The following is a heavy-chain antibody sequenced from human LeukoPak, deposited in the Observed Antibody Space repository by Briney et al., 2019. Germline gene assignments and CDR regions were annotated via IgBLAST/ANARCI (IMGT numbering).Heavy chain of an antibody. CDR2: INPNSGAT. J-gene: IGHJ4*02. CDR3: ARGAVAANCNGGSCDFDY. Sequence: ASVKVSCKASGYTFTGYYMHWVRQAPGQGLEWMGWINPNSGATNYAEKFQGRVTITRGTSINTAYMEVSRLRSDDTAVYYCARGAVAANCNGGSCDFDYWGQGTLVTVSS. V-gene: IGHV1-2*02. CDR1: GYTFTGYY. D-gene: IGHD2-15*01.